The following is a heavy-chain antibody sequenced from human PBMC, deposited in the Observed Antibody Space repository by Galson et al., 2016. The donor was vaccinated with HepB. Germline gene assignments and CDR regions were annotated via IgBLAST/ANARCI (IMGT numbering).Heavy chain of an antibody. J-gene: IGHJ6*03. CDR2: IRSKAYGGTT. V-gene: IGHV3-49*03. CDR3: TRVYYDFWSGYSRYMDV. CDR1: GFTFGDYA. Sequence: SLRLSCATSGFTFGDYAMSWFRQAPGKGLEWVGFIRSKAYGGTTEYAASVKGRFTIPRDDSKSIAYLQMNSLKTEDTAVYYWTRVYYDFWSGYSRYMDVWGKGTTVTVSS. D-gene: IGHD3-3*01.